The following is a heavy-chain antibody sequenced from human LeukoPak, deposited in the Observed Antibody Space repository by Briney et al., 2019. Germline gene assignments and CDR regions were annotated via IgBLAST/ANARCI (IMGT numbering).Heavy chain of an antibody. D-gene: IGHD3-3*01. CDR2: IYHSGST. CDR3: ARSKARLLSIFDY. V-gene: IGHV4-4*02. J-gene: IGHJ4*02. CDR1: GGSISSSNW. Sequence: MTSETLSLTCAVSGGSISSSNWWSWVRQPPGKGLEWIGEIYHSGSTNYNPSLKSRVTISVDKSKNQFSLKLSSVTAADTAVYYCARSKARLLSIFDYWGQGTLVTVSS.